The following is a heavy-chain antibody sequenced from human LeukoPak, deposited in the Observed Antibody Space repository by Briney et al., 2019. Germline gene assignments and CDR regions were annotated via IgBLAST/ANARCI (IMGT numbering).Heavy chain of an antibody. J-gene: IGHJ4*02. CDR1: GYTFTGYF. CDR3: ARIVVTGYFDY. D-gene: IGHD3-22*01. CDR2: ITPKSGGT. Sequence: ASVKVSCKASGYTFTGYFIHWVRQAHGQGLEWMGWITPKSGGTNYAQKFQDRVTMTRDTSISTAYMELSRLRSDDTAVYYGARIVVTGYFDYWGQGTLVSVSS. V-gene: IGHV1-2*02.